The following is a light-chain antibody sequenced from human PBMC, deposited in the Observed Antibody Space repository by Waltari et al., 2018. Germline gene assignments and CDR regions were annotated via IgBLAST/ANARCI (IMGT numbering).Light chain of an antibody. V-gene: IGKV1-8*01. CDR1: QGISSY. CDR2: AAS. Sequence: AIRMTQSPSSFSASTGDRVTITCRASQGISSYLAWYQQKPGKAPKPLIYAASTLQSGVPSRFSGSGSGTDFTLTISCLQSEDFATYYCQQYYSYPQTFGQGTKLEIK. CDR3: QQYYSYPQT. J-gene: IGKJ2*01.